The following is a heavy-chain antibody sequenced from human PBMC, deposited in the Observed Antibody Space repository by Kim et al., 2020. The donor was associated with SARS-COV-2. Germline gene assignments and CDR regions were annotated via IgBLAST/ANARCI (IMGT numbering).Heavy chain of an antibody. CDR1: GGSISSSSYY. Sequence: SETLSLTCIVSGGSISSSSYYWGWIRQPPGKGLEWIGSIYYSGSTYYNPSLKSRVTISVDTSKNQFSLKLSSVTAADTAMYYCARIDYSGSHFDYWGQGTLVTVSS. CDR3: ARIDYSGSHFDY. J-gene: IGHJ4*02. CDR2: IYYSGST. V-gene: IGHV4-39*07. D-gene: IGHD1-26*01.